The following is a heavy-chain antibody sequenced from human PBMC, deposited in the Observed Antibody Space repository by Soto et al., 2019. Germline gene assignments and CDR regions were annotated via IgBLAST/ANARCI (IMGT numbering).Heavy chain of an antibody. J-gene: IGHJ5*02. CDR3: ARDRGRRFDP. V-gene: IGHV4-61*01. Sequence: QVQLQESGPGLVKPSETLSLTCTVSGGSVSSGSYYWSWIRQPPGKGLEWIGDIYYSGSANYNASLKSRVTISVDTSKNQFSLKLSSVTAADTAVYYCARDRGRRFDPWGQGTLVTVSS. CDR1: GGSVSSGSYY. CDR2: IYYSGSA.